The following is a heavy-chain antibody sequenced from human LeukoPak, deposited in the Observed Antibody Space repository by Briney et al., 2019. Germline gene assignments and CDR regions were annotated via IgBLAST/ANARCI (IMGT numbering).Heavy chain of an antibody. CDR1: GFTFSHYA. D-gene: IGHD2-8*02. CDR3: ARTGTGGDLDI. V-gene: IGHV3-33*03. Sequence: GGSLRLSCAASGFTFSHYAMLWVRQAPGKGLEWVAVVWHDGSNKFYADSVKGRFTISRDNAKSTVYLQMNSLRAEDTAVYYCARTGTGGDLDIWGQGTMVTVSS. CDR2: VWHDGSNK. J-gene: IGHJ3*02.